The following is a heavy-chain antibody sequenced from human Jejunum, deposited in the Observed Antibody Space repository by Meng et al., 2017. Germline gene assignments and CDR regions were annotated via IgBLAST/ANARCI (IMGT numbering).Heavy chain of an antibody. D-gene: IGHD2-8*01. CDR2: IKDIGSA. CDR1: GASIYNYY. J-gene: IGHJ1*01. V-gene: IGHV4-59*12. CDR3: ARDFEALNGV. Sequence: QVQLQESGPVLVKPSETLSLTCTVSGASIYNYYWSWIRQTPGKGLEWIGWIKDIGSADYSPSLKSRVTLSVDKSKNQFSLNLSSVTAADTAVYFCARDFEALNGVWGQGTLVTVSS.